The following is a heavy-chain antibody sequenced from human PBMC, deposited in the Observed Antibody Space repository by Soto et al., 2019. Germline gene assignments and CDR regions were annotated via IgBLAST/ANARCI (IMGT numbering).Heavy chain of an antibody. J-gene: IGHJ4*02. CDR2: INAGNGNT. V-gene: IGHV1-3*01. D-gene: IGHD3-10*01. CDR3: ARDMGFGLSDY. CDR1: GYTFTSYA. Sequence: QVQLVQSGAEVKKPGASVKVSCKASGYTFTSYAMQWVRQVPGQRLEWMGWINAGNGNTKYSQKFQGRVTIIRDRSASTAYMELSSLRSEDTAVYYCARDMGFGLSDYWGQGTLVTVSS.